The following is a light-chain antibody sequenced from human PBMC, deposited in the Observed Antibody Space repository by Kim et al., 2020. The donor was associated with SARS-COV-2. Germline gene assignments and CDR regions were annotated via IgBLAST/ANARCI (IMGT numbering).Light chain of an antibody. CDR1: SSDIGGYNY. Sequence: GQSITISCSRTSSDIGGYNYVSWYQQRPGKAPKLIRYDVSDRPAGVSYRVSGSKSGNTASLTISGLQAEDEADYYCASFTSSSFYAFGGATKVTVL. CDR2: DVS. CDR3: ASFTSSSFYA. V-gene: IGLV2-14*03. J-gene: IGLJ1*01.